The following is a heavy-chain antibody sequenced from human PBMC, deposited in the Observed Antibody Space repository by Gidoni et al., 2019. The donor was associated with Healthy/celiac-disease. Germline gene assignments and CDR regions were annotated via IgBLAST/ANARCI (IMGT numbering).Heavy chain of an antibody. J-gene: IGHJ4*02. CDR2: IIPILGIA. CDR3: ARGVEGAPFDY. Sequence: QVQLVQSGAEVKKPGSSVKVSCKASGGTFSSYAISWVRQAPGQVLEWMGRIIPILGIANYSQKFQGRVTITADKSTSTAYMELSSLRSEDTAVYYCARGVEGAPFDYWGQGTLVTVSS. V-gene: IGHV1-69*09. D-gene: IGHD3-3*01. CDR1: GGTFSSYA.